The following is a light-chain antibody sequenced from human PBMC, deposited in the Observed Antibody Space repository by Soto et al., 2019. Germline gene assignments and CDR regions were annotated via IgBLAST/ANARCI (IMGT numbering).Light chain of an antibody. V-gene: IGKV1-39*01. Sequence: DIQMTQSPSTLSASVGDRFAITCRASQSIGSWVAWYQQKPGKAPKVLIYAASSLQSGVPSRFSGSGSGTDFTLTISSLQPEDFATYYCQQSYSIPWTFGQGTKVDIK. CDR3: QQSYSIPWT. CDR1: QSIGSW. CDR2: AAS. J-gene: IGKJ1*01.